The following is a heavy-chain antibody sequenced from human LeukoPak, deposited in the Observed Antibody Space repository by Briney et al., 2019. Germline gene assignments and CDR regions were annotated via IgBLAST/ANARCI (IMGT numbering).Heavy chain of an antibody. J-gene: IGHJ4*02. CDR3: ARGSSSWSRFDY. Sequence: KPSETLSLTCTVSGGSISSYYWSWIRQPPGKGLEWIGYIYYSGSTNYNPSLKSRVTISVDTSKNQFSLKLSSVTAADTAVYYCARGSSSWSRFDYWGQGTLVTVSS. V-gene: IGHV4-59*08. D-gene: IGHD6-13*01. CDR1: GGSISSYY. CDR2: IYYSGST.